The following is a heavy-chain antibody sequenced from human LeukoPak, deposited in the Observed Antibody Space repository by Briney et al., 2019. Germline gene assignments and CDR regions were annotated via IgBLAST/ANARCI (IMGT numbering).Heavy chain of an antibody. CDR1: GSSISSGGYS. CDR2: IYHSGST. CDR3: ARGQSIRGSGSYYWFDP. Sequence: PSETLSLTCAVSGSSISSGGYSWSWIRQPPGKGLEWIGYIYHSGSTYYTPSLKSRVTISVDRSKNQFSLKLSSVTAADTAVYYCARGQSIRGSGSYYWFDPWGQGTLVTVSS. J-gene: IGHJ5*02. D-gene: IGHD3-10*01. V-gene: IGHV4-30-2*01.